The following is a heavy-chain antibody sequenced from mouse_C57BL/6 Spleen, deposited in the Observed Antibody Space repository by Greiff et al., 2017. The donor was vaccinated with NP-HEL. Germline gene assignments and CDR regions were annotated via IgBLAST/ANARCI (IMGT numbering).Heavy chain of an antibody. V-gene: IGHV1-72*01. J-gene: IGHJ4*01. CDR1: GYTFTSYW. CDR2: IDPNSGGT. CDR3: ARIYYGYDESMDY. Sequence: VQLKQPGAELVKPGASVKLSCKASGYTFTSYWMHWVKQRPGRGLEWIGRIDPNSGGTKYNEKFKSKATLTVDKPSSTAYMQLSSLTSEDSAVYYCARIYYGYDESMDYWGQGTSVTVSS. D-gene: IGHD2-2*01.